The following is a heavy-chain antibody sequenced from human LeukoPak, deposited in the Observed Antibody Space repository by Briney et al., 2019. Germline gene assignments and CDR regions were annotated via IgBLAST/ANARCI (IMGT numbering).Heavy chain of an antibody. Sequence: SETLSLTCTVSGGSISSYYWSWIRQPPGKGLEWIGYIYYSGSTNYNPSLKSRVTISVDKSKNQFSLKLSSVTAADTAVYYCARETPYGDFDYWGQGTLVTVSS. V-gene: IGHV4-59*12. CDR3: ARETPYGDFDY. J-gene: IGHJ4*02. D-gene: IGHD4-17*01. CDR2: IYYSGST. CDR1: GGSISSYY.